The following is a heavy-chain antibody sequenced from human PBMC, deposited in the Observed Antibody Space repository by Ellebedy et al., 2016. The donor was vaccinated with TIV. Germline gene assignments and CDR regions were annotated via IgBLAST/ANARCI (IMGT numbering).Heavy chain of an antibody. V-gene: IGHV4-30-2*01. CDR1: GGSISSGGYS. J-gene: IGHJ5*02. CDR2: IYHNGST. Sequence: SETLSLTXAVSGGSISSGGYSWSWIRQPPGKGLEWIGYIYHNGSTYYNPSLKSRVTISVDRSKNQFSLKLSSVTAADTAVYYCARVRFYDSSGYYYRGWFDPWGQGTLVTVSS. D-gene: IGHD3-22*01. CDR3: ARVRFYDSSGYYYRGWFDP.